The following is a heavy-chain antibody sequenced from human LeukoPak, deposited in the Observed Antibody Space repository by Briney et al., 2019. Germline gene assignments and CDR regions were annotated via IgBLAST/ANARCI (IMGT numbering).Heavy chain of an antibody. J-gene: IGHJ5*02. CDR1: GFTFSGYE. CDR2: ISTSGTTT. D-gene: IGHD2-2*03. CDR3: ARGTGYCLDP. V-gene: IGHV3-48*03. Sequence: GGSLRLSCAASGFTFSGYEMNWVRQAPGKGLEWLAHISTSGTTTYYADSVKDRFTIYRHNAKNSLYLQMNSLGTEDTAVYYCARGTGYCLDPWGQGTLVTVSS.